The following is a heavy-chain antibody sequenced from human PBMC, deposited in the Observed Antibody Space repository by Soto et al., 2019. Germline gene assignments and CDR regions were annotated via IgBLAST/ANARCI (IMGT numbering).Heavy chain of an antibody. J-gene: IGHJ4*02. Sequence: EVQLVESGGGSVQPGGSLRLHCAASGFTFSSHWMYWVRQAPGKGLFWVSRINSEGSSRRYADSVNGRFPVSRDNAKKTLYLQMNSLRAEDTAVYYCAREATYSSGRGMDVWGQGTLVTVSS. CDR2: INSEGSSR. D-gene: IGHD3-22*01. V-gene: IGHV3-74*01. CDR1: GFTFSSHW. CDR3: AREATYSSGRGMDV.